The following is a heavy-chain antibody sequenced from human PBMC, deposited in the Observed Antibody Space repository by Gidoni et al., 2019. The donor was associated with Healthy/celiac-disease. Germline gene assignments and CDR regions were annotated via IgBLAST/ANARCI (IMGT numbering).Heavy chain of an antibody. V-gene: IGHV4-59*01. Sequence: QVQLQESGPGLVKPSGTLSLTGTVSGGSISSYYWSWIRQPPGKGLEWIGYIYYSGSTNYNPSLKSRVTISVDTSKNQFSLKLSSVTAADTAVYYCAVSTYGMDVWGQGTTVTVSS. J-gene: IGHJ6*02. CDR2: IYYSGST. CDR3: AVSTYGMDV. CDR1: GGSISSYY.